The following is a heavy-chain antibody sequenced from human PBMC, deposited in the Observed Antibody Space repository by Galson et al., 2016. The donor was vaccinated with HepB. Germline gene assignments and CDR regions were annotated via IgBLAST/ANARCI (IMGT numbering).Heavy chain of an antibody. J-gene: IGHJ6*02. CDR3: VRFAPGLIRPYYYLMDV. D-gene: IGHD3-16*01. Sequence: SLRLSCAASGFRFSMFWMSWVRQAPGKGLEWVANINQDESEIHYVDSVKGRFTISRDTAKESLYLQMNSLRAEDTAVYYCVRFAPGLIRPYYYLMDVWGQGTTVVVSS. CDR1: GFRFSMFW. V-gene: IGHV3-7*01. CDR2: INQDESEI.